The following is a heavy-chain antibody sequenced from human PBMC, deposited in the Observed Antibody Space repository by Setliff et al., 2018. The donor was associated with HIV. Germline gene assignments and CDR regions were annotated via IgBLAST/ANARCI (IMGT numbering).Heavy chain of an antibody. D-gene: IGHD3-16*02. V-gene: IGHV4-39*07. CDR2: IYYSGST. J-gene: IGHJ6*03. Sequence: SETLSLTCTVSGDSTTSSSSYWGWIRQPPGKGLEWIGNIYYSGSTYYNPSFQGQVTISVDKSISTAYLQWSSLKASDTAMYYCARHRIVKAYYYYMDVWGKGTTVTVSS. CDR1: GDSTTSSSSY. CDR3: ARHRIVKAYYYYMDV.